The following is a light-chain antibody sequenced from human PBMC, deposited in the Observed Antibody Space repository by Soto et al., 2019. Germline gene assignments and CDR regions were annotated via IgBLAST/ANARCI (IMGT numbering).Light chain of an antibody. J-gene: IGLJ1*01. CDR3: CSYAGSSTYV. CDR2: EVS. Sequence: SVLTQPASVSGSPGQSITISCTGTSSDVGSYNLVSWYQQHLGKAPKVMIYEVSKRPSGVPNRFSGSKSGNTASLTISGLQAEDEADYYCCSYAGSSTYVFGTGTKVTVL. V-gene: IGLV2-23*02. CDR1: SSDVGSYNL.